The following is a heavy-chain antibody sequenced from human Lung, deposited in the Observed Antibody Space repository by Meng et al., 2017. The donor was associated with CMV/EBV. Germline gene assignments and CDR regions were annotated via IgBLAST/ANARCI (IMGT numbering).Heavy chain of an antibody. Sequence: GGSLRLXCAASGFTFNSHAMHWVRQAPGKGLEWLAVVSYDGSVKYYADALRGRFTISRDNAKNSLYLQMNSLRADDTALYYCAKDTGYDSSGHGYVDDWGQGPLVPFSS. J-gene: IGHJ4*02. V-gene: IGHV3-30*01. CDR2: VSYDGSVK. CDR1: GFTFNSHA. CDR3: AKDTGYDSSGHGYVDD. D-gene: IGHD3-22*01.